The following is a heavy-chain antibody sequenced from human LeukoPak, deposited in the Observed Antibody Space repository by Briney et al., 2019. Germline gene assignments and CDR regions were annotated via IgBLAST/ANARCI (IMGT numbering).Heavy chain of an antibody. CDR3: AREERDIVVVTALPYYYYYYMDV. V-gene: IGHV3-7*01. CDR1: GFTFSSYW. J-gene: IGHJ6*03. Sequence: GGSLRLSCAASGFTFSSYWMSWVRQAPGKGLEWVANIKQDGSEKYYVDSVKGRSTISRDNAKNSLYLQMNSLRAEDTAVYYCAREERDIVVVTALPYYYYYYMDVWGKGTTVTISS. CDR2: IKQDGSEK. D-gene: IGHD2-21*02.